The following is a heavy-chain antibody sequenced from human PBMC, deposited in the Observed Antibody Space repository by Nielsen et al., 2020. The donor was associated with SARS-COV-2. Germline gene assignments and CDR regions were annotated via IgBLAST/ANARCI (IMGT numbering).Heavy chain of an antibody. CDR3: ARARWANGGRDYYYGMDV. V-gene: IGHV3-21*01. D-gene: IGHD4-23*01. Sequence: GGSLRLSCAASGFTFSSYSMNWVRQAPGKGLEWVSSISSSSSYIYYADSVKGRFTISRDNAKNSLYLQMNSLRAEDTAVYYCARARWANGGRDYYYGMDVWGQGTTVTVSS. J-gene: IGHJ6*02. CDR2: ISSSSSYI. CDR1: GFTFSSYS.